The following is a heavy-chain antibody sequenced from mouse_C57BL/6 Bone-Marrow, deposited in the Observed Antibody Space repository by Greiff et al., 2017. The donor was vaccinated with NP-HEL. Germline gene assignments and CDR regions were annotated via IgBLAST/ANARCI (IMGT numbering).Heavy chain of an antibody. CDR3: ARWDPDY. CDR2: INPSSGYT. D-gene: IGHD4-1*01. J-gene: IGHJ2*01. CDR1: GYTFNSYW. V-gene: IGHV1-7*01. Sequence: VQLQPSGAELAKPGASVKLSFQASGYTFNSYWVPWVKPRPGQGLEWIGYINPSSGYTKYNQKFKDKATLTADKSSSTAYMQLSSLTYEDSAVYYCARWDPDYWGQGTTLTVSS.